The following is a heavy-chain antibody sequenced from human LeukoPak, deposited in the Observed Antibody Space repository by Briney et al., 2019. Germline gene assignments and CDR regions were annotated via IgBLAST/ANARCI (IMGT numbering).Heavy chain of an antibody. Sequence: GGSLRLSCAASGFTFRTSRMHWVRQAPGKGLVWVSRINSDGSTTNYADSAKGRFTISRDNAKNTLYLQMNSLRAEDTAVYYCVRAIVYSAYDYLGYWGQGSLVTVSS. D-gene: IGHD5-12*01. CDR2: INSDGSTT. V-gene: IGHV3-74*01. J-gene: IGHJ4*02. CDR1: GFTFRTSR. CDR3: VRAIVYSAYDYLGY.